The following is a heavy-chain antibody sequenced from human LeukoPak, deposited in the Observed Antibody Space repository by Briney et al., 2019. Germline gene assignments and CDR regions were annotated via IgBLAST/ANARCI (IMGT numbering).Heavy chain of an antibody. CDR2: ISGDGGST. D-gene: IGHD3-16*01. J-gene: IGHJ4*02. Sequence: PGGSLRLSCAASGFTFDDYAMHWVRQAPGKSLEWVSLISGDGGSTYYADSVKGRFTISRDNSKNSLYLQMNSLRTEDTALYYCAKGGRFGYYFDYWGQGTLVTVSS. V-gene: IGHV3-43*02. CDR3: AKGGRFGYYFDY. CDR1: GFTFDDYA.